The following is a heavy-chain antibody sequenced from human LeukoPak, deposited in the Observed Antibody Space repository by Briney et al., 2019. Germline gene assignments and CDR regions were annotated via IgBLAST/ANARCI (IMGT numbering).Heavy chain of an antibody. CDR1: GGSISSYF. V-gene: IGHV4-4*07. CDR3: ARAFYNWNYLDY. CDR2: MYISGSA. J-gene: IGHJ4*02. D-gene: IGHD1-20*01. Sequence: SETLSLTCTVSGGSISSYFWNWIRQPAGKGLEWIGRMYISGSAIYNPSLKHRVTMSIDTSKSQFSLKLTSVTAADTAVYYCARAFYNWNYLDYWGQGTLVTVSS.